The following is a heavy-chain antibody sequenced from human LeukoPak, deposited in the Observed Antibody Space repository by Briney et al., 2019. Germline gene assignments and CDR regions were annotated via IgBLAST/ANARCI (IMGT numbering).Heavy chain of an antibody. Sequence: GGSLRLSCAASGFTFSRYSMXXVRQAPGXXXXWVSSITISSTYPFXADSVKXRFTISRDNAKNSLYLQMNSLRAEDTAVYYCARDLEQQLFDLWGQGTLVTVSS. CDR3: ARDLEQQLFDL. D-gene: IGHD6-13*01. CDR2: ITISSTYP. V-gene: IGHV3-21*01. CDR1: GFTFSRYS. J-gene: IGHJ5*02.